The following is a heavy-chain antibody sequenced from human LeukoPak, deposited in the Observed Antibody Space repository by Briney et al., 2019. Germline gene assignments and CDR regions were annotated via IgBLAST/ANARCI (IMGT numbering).Heavy chain of an antibody. Sequence: GASVKVSCKASGYTFTSYDINWVRQATGQGLEWMGWMNPNSGNTAYAQKFQGRVTMTRNTSISTAYMELSSLRSEDTAVYYCARGGEGYLSYYYYYYLDVWGKGTTVTVSS. CDR2: MNPNSGNT. D-gene: IGHD5-24*01. CDR3: ARGGEGYLSYYYYYYLDV. J-gene: IGHJ6*03. CDR1: GYTFTSYD. V-gene: IGHV1-8*01.